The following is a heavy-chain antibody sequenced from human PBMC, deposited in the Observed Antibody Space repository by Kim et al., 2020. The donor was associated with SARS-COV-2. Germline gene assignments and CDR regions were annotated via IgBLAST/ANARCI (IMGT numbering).Heavy chain of an antibody. Sequence: KLQSRVTMTTDTSTSTAYMELRSLRSDDTAVYYCARVYHDFWSGYYPLDYWGQGTLVTVSS. J-gene: IGHJ4*02. D-gene: IGHD3-3*01. V-gene: IGHV1-18*01. CDR3: ARVYHDFWSGYYPLDY.